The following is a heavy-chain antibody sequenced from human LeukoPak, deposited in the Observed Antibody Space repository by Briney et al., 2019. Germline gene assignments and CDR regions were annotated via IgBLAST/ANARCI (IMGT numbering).Heavy chain of an antibody. Sequence: ASVKVSCKASGYTFTCYYMHWVRQAPGQGLEWMGWISPNSGGTNYAQKLQGRVTMTTDTSTSTAYMELRSLRSDDTAVYYCARGVDSGYPDYWGQGTGFSVSS. V-gene: IGHV1-2*02. J-gene: IGHJ4*02. CDR2: ISPNSGGT. CDR1: GYTFTCYY. D-gene: IGHD3-22*01. CDR3: ARGVDSGYPDY.